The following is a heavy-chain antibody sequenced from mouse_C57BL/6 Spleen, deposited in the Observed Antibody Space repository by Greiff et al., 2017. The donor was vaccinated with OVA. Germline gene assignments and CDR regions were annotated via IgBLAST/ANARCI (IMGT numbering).Heavy chain of an antibody. D-gene: IGHD3-1*01. CDR1: GYSITSGYY. CDR3: ARERGAHYYAMDY. J-gene: IGHJ4*01. V-gene: IGHV3-6*01. Sequence: EVHLVESGPGLVKPSQSLSLTCSVTGYSITSGYYWNWIRQFPGNKLEWMGYISYDGSNNYNPSLKNRISITRDTSKNQFFLKLNSVTTEDTATYYCARERGAHYYAMDYWGQGTSVTVSS. CDR2: ISYDGSN.